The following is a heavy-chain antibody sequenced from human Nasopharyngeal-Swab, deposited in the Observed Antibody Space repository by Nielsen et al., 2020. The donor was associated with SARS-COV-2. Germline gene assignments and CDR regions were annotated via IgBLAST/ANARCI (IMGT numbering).Heavy chain of an antibody. J-gene: IGHJ5*02. CDR2: FDPEDGGT. CDR3: ATGAVVAATGWFDP. CDR1: GYTITELS. Sequence: ASVKVSCKVSGYTITELSMHWVRQAPGKGLEWMGGFDPEDGGTIYAQKFQGRVTMTEDTSTDTAYMELSSLRSEDTAVYYCATGAVVAATGWFDPWGQGTLVTVSS. V-gene: IGHV1-24*01. D-gene: IGHD2-15*01.